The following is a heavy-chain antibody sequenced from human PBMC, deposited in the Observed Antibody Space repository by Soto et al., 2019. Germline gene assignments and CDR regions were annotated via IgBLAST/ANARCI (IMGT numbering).Heavy chain of an antibody. J-gene: IGHJ4*02. D-gene: IGHD1-1*01. CDR1: GITLNDYK. V-gene: IGHV1-2*02. CDR3: AREPATAKPEGVDF. CDR2: INPNSGGT. Sequence: APVKESSKVSGITLNDYKINRGRQAPGQGLEWMGWINPNSGGTKYAPKFQGGVTMTRDTSITTAYMELSRLRSGDTAVYYCAREPATAKPEGVDFWGQGTLVTVSS.